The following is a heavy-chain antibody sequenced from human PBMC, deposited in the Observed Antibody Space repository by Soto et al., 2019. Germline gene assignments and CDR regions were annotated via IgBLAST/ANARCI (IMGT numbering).Heavy chain of an antibody. J-gene: IGHJ4*02. CDR2: ISYDGSNK. V-gene: IGHV3-30*18. CDR3: AKDRVKRSSGGSCLGY. CDR1: GFTFSSYG. Sequence: QVQLVESGGGVVQPGRSLRLSCAASGFTFSSYGMHWVRQAPGKGLEWVAVISYDGSNKYYADSVKGRFAISRDNSKNTLYLQMNSLRAEDTAVYYCAKDRVKRSSGGSCLGYWGQGTLVTVSS. D-gene: IGHD2-15*01.